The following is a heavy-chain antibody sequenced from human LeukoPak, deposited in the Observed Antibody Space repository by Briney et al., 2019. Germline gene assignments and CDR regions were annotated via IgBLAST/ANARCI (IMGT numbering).Heavy chain of an antibody. CDR2: IYSGGST. CDR3: AGNDYGDYYFDY. J-gene: IGHJ4*02. CDR1: GFTVSSNY. D-gene: IGHD4-17*01. V-gene: IGHV3-66*01. Sequence: GGSLRLSCAASGFTVSSNYMSWVRQAPGKGLEWVSVIYSGGSTYYADSVKGRVTISRDNSKNTLYLQMNSLRAEDTAVYYCAGNDYGDYYFDYWGQGTLVTVSS.